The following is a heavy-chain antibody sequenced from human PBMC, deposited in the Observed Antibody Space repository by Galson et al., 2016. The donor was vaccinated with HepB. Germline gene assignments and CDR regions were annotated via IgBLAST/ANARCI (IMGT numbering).Heavy chain of an antibody. CDR1: GGSIASGDYY. CDR2: IYTNGNT. V-gene: IGHV4-61*02. J-gene: IGHJ6*03. D-gene: IGHD1-26*01. Sequence: TLSLTCTVSGGSIASGDYYWTWIRRPAGKGLEWIGRIYTNGNTKYNSSLESRATLSIDVARNQFSLKLASVTAADTAVYYCARGTYSGRSFYYYLAVWGKGTAVTVSS. CDR3: ARGTYSGRSFYYYLAV.